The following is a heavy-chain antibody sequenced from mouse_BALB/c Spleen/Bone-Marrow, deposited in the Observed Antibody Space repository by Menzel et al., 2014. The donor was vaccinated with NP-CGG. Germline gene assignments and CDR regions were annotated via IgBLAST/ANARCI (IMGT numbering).Heavy chain of an antibody. Sequence: VQLQQSGPVLVKPGASVKISCKTSGYTFTESTINWVKQSHGKSLEWIGGINPNNGATGYNQKFKGKATLTVDKSSSTAYLELRSLTSDDSAVYYCARRDYGPAWFTYWGQGTLVTVSA. CDR2: INPNNGAT. J-gene: IGHJ3*01. D-gene: IGHD1-1*01. V-gene: IGHV1-18*01. CDR3: ARRDYGPAWFTY. CDR1: GYTFTEST.